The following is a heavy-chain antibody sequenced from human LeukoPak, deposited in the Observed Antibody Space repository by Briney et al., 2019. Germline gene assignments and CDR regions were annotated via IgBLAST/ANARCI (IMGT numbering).Heavy chain of an antibody. J-gene: IGHJ4*02. CDR1: GFTFSSYG. Sequence: QAGGSLRLSCAASGFTFSSYGMHWVRQAPGKGLEWVAFIRYDGSNKYYADSVKGRFTISRDNSKNTLYLQMNSLRAEDTAVYYCAKDVSYSGSYSDYWGQGTLVTVSS. D-gene: IGHD1-26*01. CDR2: IRYDGSNK. V-gene: IGHV3-30*02. CDR3: AKDVSYSGSYSDY.